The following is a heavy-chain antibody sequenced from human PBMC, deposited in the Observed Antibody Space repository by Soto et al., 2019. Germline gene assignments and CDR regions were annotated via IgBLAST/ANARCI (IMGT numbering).Heavy chain of an antibody. CDR3: ARGSGGSRTESAFHF. D-gene: IGHD2-2*01. V-gene: IGHV1-69*02. CDR1: GGTFSTYT. CDR2: IIPILAVL. J-gene: IGHJ3*01. Sequence: QVHLVQSGAEVKQPGSSVKVSCKTSGGTFSTYTVSWVRQAPGQVLEWIGRIIPILAVLTYAQKFQGKVTXTXXXSXXSAYLELTSLQPEDTDMYFCARGSGGSRTESAFHFCGKGTMVTVSS.